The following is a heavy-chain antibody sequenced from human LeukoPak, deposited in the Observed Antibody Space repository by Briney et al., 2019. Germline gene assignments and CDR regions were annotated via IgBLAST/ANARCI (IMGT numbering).Heavy chain of an antibody. CDR1: GGSFSGYY. CDR2: INHSGST. CDR3: ARRYCSSTSCYAFDY. J-gene: IGHJ4*02. D-gene: IGHD2-2*01. V-gene: IGHV4-34*01. Sequence: SETLSLTCAAYGGSFSGYYWSWLRQPPGKGLEWIGEINHSGSTNYNPSLKSRVTISVDTSKNQFSLKLSSVTAADTAVYYCARRYCSSTSCYAFDYWGQGTLVTVSS.